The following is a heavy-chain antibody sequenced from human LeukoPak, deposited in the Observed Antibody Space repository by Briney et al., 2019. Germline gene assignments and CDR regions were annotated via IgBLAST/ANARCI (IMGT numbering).Heavy chain of an antibody. CDR1: GYTFTSYG. J-gene: IGHJ6*03. CDR3: ARRENYDFWSGYPSSYYYMDV. Sequence: ASVKVSCKASGYTFTSYGISWVRQAPGQGLEWMGWISAYNGNTNYAQKLQGRVTMTTDTSTSTAYMELRSLRSDDTAVYYCARRENYDFWSGYPSSYYYMDVWGKGTTATVSS. CDR2: ISAYNGNT. D-gene: IGHD3-3*01. V-gene: IGHV1-18*01.